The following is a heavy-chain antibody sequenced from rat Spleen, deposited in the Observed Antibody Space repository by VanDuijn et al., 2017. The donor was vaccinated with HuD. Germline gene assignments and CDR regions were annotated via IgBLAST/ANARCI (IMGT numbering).Heavy chain of an antibody. CDR2: FSYDGFTT. CDR3: ARRHYGYTDYFDY. D-gene: IGHD1-9*01. CDR1: GFTFSDYG. V-gene: IGHV5-29*01. J-gene: IGHJ2*01. Sequence: EVQLVESGGGLVQPGRSLKLSCAASGFTFSDYGMAWVRQAPTKGLEWVATFSYDGFTTYYRDSVKGRFTISRDNAKSTLSLQMDSLRSEDTATYYCARRHYGYTDYFDYWGQGVMVTVSS.